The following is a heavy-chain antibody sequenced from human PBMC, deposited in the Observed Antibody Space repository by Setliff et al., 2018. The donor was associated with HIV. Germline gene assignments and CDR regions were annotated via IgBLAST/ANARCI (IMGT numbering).Heavy chain of an antibody. CDR1: RSTFNSHT. CDR2: IIPILGVA. Sequence: SVKVSCKASRSTFNSHTINWVRQAPGQGLDWMGRIIPILGVANYAQRFQGKVTITTDESTSTAYMELSGLRSEDTAVYYCARDPHRGYSYGSFDYWGQGTLVTVSS. D-gene: IGHD5-18*01. J-gene: IGHJ4*02. CDR3: ARDPHRGYSYGSFDY. V-gene: IGHV1-69*16.